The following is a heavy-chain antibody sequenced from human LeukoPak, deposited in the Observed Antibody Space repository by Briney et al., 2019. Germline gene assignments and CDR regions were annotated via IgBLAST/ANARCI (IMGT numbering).Heavy chain of an antibody. Sequence: PGGSLRLSCAASKFTFSHFGMHWVRQAPGKGLEWVAAIWNDGGSQYYAESVKGRFTVSRDNSRNTLHLQMNSLRPEDTAVYYCAKDAQRGFDYSNSLENWGQGTLVTVSS. CDR2: IWNDGGSQ. CDR1: KFTFSHFG. J-gene: IGHJ4*02. D-gene: IGHD4-11*01. CDR3: AKDAQRGFDYSNSLEN. V-gene: IGHV3-33*06.